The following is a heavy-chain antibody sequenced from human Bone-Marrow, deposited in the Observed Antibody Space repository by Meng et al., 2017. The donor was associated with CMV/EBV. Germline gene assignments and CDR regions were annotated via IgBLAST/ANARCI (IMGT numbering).Heavy chain of an antibody. CDR3: ARDLGHGWSSYFDY. V-gene: IGHV3-30*02. Sequence: GGSLRLSCAASGFTFSSYGMHWVRQAPGKGLEWVTFIQYDGSNKYYADSVKGRFTISRDNSKNTLYLQMNSLRAEDTAVYYCARDLGHGWSSYFDYWGQGTTVTVSS. CDR1: GFTFSSYG. CDR2: IQYDGSNK. D-gene: IGHD6-19*01. J-gene: IGHJ4*02.